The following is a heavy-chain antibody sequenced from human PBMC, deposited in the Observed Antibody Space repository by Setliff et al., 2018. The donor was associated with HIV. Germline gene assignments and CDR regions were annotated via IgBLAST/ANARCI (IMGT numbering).Heavy chain of an antibody. CDR3: ARGPYCSSSTCYGPLYYYYYMDV. D-gene: IGHD2-2*01. V-gene: IGHV1-18*04. CDR1: GYSFADYG. Sequence: ASVKVSCKTSGYSFADYGITWVRQAPGQGLEWMGWISTYNGNTNYAQKLKGRVTMTSEISTRTAYMEVRSLRSDDTAVYYCARGPYCSSSTCYGPLYYYYYMDVWGKGTTVTVSS. CDR2: ISTYNGNT. J-gene: IGHJ6*03.